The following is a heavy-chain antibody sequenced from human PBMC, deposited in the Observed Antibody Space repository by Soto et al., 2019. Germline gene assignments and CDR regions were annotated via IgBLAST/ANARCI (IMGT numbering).Heavy chain of an antibody. CDR3: ARVRSFVDTAMVPGVFDI. V-gene: IGHV4-34*01. Sequence: PSETLSLTCAVYGGSFSGYYWSWIRQPPGKGLEWIGEINHSGSTNYNPSLKSRVTISVDTSKNQFSLKLSSVTAADTAVYYCARVRSFVDTAMVPGVFDIWGQGTMVTVSS. CDR2: INHSGST. J-gene: IGHJ3*02. CDR1: GGSFSGYY. D-gene: IGHD5-18*01.